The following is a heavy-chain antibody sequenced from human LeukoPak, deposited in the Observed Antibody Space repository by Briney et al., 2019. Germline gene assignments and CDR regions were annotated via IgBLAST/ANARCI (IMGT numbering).Heavy chain of an antibody. V-gene: IGHV4-34*01. D-gene: IGHD3-10*01. CDR3: ARGGGSGSGY. Sequence: PSETLSLTCAVYGGSFSGYYWSWIRQPPGKGLEWIGEINHSGSTNYNPSLKSRVTISVDTSKNQFSLKLSSVTAADTAVYYCARGGGSGSGYWGQGTLVTVSS. CDR2: INHSGST. CDR1: GGSFSGYY. J-gene: IGHJ4*02.